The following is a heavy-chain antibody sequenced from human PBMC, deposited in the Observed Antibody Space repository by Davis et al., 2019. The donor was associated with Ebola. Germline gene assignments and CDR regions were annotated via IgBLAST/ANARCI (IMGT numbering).Heavy chain of an antibody. D-gene: IGHD2-15*01. CDR3: ARGGVMAACDY. V-gene: IGHV3-74*01. CDR1: GFTFSDYY. CDR2: INGDGSNT. J-gene: IGHJ4*02. Sequence: HTGGSLRLSCTPSGFTFSDYYMHWVRQAPGRELAWVAHINGDGSNTGYADSVRGRFTITRDNAKNTLYLQMNSLRVDDTAVYYCARGGVMAACDYWGQGTLVAVSS.